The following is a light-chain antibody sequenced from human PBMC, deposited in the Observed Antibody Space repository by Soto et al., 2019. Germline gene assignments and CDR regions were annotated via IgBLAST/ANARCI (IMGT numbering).Light chain of an antibody. J-gene: IGLJ1*01. CDR2: EVS. CDR3: YSYTGTSTYV. V-gene: IGLV2-14*01. CDR1: SSDVGSYNY. Sequence: QSALTQPASVSGSPGQSITISCTGTSSDVGSYNYASWYQHHPGKAPKLMIYEVSNRPSGVSHRFSGSKSGNTASLTISGLQAEDETIYYCYSYTGTSTYVFGTGTKLTVL.